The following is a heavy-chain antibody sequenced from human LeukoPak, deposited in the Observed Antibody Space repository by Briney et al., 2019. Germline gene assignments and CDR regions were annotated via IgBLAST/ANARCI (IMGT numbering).Heavy chain of an antibody. Sequence: SVKVSCKASGGTFSSSAINWVRQAPGQGLEWLGGIIPIFGTTNYAQKFQGRVTITADKSTSTAYMELSSLRSEDTAMYYCARGVVKGGWYHLFDYWGQGTLVTVSS. CDR3: ARGVVKGGWYHLFDY. D-gene: IGHD6-19*01. J-gene: IGHJ4*02. V-gene: IGHV1-69*06. CDR2: IIPIFGTT. CDR1: GGTFSSSA.